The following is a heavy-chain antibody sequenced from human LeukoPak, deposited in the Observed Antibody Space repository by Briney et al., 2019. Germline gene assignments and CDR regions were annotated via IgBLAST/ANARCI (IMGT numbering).Heavy chain of an antibody. CDR1: GFTFSSYA. CDR3: AKGYEVVVTAILFDY. CDR2: TSGSGGSR. D-gene: IGHD2-21*02. J-gene: IGHJ4*02. V-gene: IGHV3-23*01. Sequence: GGSLRLSCAASGFTFSSYAMSWVRQAPGKGLEWVSVTSGSGGSRNDADSVKGRFTISRDNSKNTLYLQMNSLRAEDTAVYYCAKGYEVVVTAILFDYWGQGTLVTVSS.